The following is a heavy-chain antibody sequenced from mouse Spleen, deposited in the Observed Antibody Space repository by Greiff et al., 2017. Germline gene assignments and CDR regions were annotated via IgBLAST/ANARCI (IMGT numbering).Heavy chain of an antibody. CDR1: GYTFTDYE. CDR3: TKGGYGNYPRVGFAY. V-gene: IGHV1-15*01. CDR2: IDPETGGT. Sequence: VKLMESGAELVRPGASVTLSCKASGYTFTDYEMHWVKQTPVHGLEWIGAIDPETGGTAYNQKFKGKAILTADKSSSTAYMELRSLTSEDSAVYYCTKGGYGNYPRVGFAYWGQGTLVTVSA. J-gene: IGHJ3*01. D-gene: IGHD2-1*01.